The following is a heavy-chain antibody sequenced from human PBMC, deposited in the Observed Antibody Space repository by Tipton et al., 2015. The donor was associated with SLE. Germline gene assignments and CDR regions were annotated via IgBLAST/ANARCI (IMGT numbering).Heavy chain of an antibody. CDR2: IYTNENT. J-gene: IGHJ5*02. CDR1: GGSISSYY. D-gene: IGHD6-6*01. V-gene: IGHV4-4*07. CDR3: ARGGFGSSVWFDP. Sequence: TLSLTCTVSGGSISSYYWSWIRQPAGGGLEWIGRIYTNENTNYNPSLKSRVTMSVDTSKNHFSLKLISVTAADTAVYYCARGGFGSSVWFDPWGQGTLVTVFS.